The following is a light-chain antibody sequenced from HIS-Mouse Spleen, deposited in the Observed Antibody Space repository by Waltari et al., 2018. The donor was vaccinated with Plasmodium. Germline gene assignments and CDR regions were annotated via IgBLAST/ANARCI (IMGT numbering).Light chain of an antibody. CDR3: QQYYSFPQT. CDR2: AAS. Sequence: AIWMTQSPSLLSASTGDRVTISCRMSQGISIYLAWYQQKPRKAPELLIYAASTLQSGVPSRCSGSGSGTDFTLTISCLQSEDFATYYCQQYYSFPQTFGQGTKVEIK. J-gene: IGKJ1*01. V-gene: IGKV1D-8*02. CDR1: QGISIY.